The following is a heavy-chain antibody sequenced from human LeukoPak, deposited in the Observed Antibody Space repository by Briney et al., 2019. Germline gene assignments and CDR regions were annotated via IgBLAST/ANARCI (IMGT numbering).Heavy chain of an antibody. Sequence: SETLSLTCAVSGYSISSGYYWGWIRQPPGKGLEWIGSIYHSGSTYYNPSLKSRVTISVDTSKNQFSLKLSSVTAADTAGYYCAGSVGRNVEYWGPGTL. D-gene: IGHD3-10*01. CDR3: AGSVGRNVEY. V-gene: IGHV4-38-2*01. CDR2: IYHSGST. CDR1: GYSISSGYY. J-gene: IGHJ4*01.